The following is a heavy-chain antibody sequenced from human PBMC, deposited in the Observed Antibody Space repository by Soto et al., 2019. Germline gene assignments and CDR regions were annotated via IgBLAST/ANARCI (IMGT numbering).Heavy chain of an antibody. CDR3: ARRRGGVVATENWFDP. CDR1: SGSISSSSYY. V-gene: IGHV4-39*01. Sequence: QLQLQESGPGRVKPSETLSLTCTVSSGSISSSSYYWGWIRQSPGKGLEWIGTISYSGTTYYNPSLKSRVTISVDTSKNQFSLNLSSVTAADTSVYYCARRRGGVVATENWFDPWGQGTLVTVSS. J-gene: IGHJ5*02. CDR2: ISYSGTT. D-gene: IGHD5-12*01.